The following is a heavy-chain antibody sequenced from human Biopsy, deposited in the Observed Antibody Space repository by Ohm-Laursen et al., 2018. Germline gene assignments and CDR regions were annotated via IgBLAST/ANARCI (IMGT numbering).Heavy chain of an antibody. J-gene: IGHJ3*01. CDR3: ARLNSGTYDASDL. CDR2: IYGGGSPV. CDR1: GFAFNLYE. V-gene: IGHV3-48*03. D-gene: IGHD1-26*01. Sequence: SLRLSCTASGFAFNLYEMNWVRQAPGKGMEWISYIYGGGSPVSYANSVKGRFIISRDNAQNSLYLHMNSLRAEDTAVYYCARLNSGTYDASDLWGQGTMVIVSS.